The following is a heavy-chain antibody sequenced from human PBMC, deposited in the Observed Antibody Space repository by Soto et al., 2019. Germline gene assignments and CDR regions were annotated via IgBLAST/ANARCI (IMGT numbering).Heavy chain of an antibody. CDR1: GFTFSSYG. Sequence: QVQLVESGGGVVQPGRSLRLSCAASGFTFSSYGMHWVRQAPGKGLEWVAVIWYDGSNKYYADSVKGRFTISRDNSKNTLYLQMNSLRAEDTAVYYCARGVTMVRGVMTDNWFDPWGQGTLVTVSS. J-gene: IGHJ5*02. CDR3: ARGVTMVRGVMTDNWFDP. CDR2: IWYDGSNK. D-gene: IGHD3-10*01. V-gene: IGHV3-33*01.